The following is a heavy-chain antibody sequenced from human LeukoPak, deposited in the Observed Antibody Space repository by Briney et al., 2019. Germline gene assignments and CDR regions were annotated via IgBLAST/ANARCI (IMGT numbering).Heavy chain of an antibody. CDR1: GYTFTGYY. D-gene: IGHD3-10*01. Sequence: ASVKVSCKASGYTFTGYYMHWVRQAPGQGLEWMGIINLNNGITGYAQNFQGRVTMTRDTSTGTVYMELSSLRSDDTAVYYCARDLPTGYGSKAYWGQGTLVTVSS. CDR3: ARDLPTGYGSKAY. CDR2: INLNNGIT. V-gene: IGHV1-46*01. J-gene: IGHJ4*02.